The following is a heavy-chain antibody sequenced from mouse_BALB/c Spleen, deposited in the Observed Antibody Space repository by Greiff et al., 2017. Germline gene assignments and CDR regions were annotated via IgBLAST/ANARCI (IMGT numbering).Heavy chain of an antibody. CDR1: GFTFSSYG. J-gene: IGHJ2*01. V-gene: IGHV5-6-3*01. Sequence: EVQLVESGGGLVQPGGSLKLSCAASGFTFSSYGMSWVRQTPDKRLELVATINSNGGSTYYPDSVKGRFTITRDNAKNTLYLQMSSLKSEDTAMYCCATDYVDYWGQGTTLTVSS. CDR3: ATDYVDY. CDR2: INSNGGST.